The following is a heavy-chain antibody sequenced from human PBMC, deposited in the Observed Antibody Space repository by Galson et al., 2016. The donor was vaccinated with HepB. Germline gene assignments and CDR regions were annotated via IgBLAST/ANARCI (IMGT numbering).Heavy chain of an antibody. V-gene: IGHV3-21*01. D-gene: IGHD5-18*01. CDR3: ARDKIERGYTYGYGGPYYYYGMDV. J-gene: IGHJ6*02. CDR1: GFSFSNFG. CDR2: ISSAGSRT. Sequence: SLRLSCAASGFSFSNFGMNWVRQAPGKGLEWVSGISSAGSRTYYADSVKGRFNISRDNTKNSLSLQMNSLRAEDTAVYYCARDKIERGYTYGYGGPYYYYGMDVWGQGTTVTVSS.